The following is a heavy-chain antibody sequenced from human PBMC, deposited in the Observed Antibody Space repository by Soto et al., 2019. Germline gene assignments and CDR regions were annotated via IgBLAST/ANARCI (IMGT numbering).Heavy chain of an antibody. J-gene: IGHJ5*02. V-gene: IGHV4-30-4*01. D-gene: IGHD3-10*01. CDR1: GGSISSGDSY. CDR2: IYYSGST. CDR3: ARGKGKVVRGVRGRWFDP. Sequence: QVQLQESGPGLVKPSQTLSLTCTVSGGSISSGDSYWSWIRQPPGKGLEWIGYIYYSGSTYYNPSLKSRVTISVDTSKNQFSLKLSSVTAADTAVYYCARGKGKVVRGVRGRWFDPWGQGTLVTVSS.